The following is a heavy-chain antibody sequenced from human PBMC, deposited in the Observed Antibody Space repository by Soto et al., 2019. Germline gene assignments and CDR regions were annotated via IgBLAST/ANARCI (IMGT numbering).Heavy chain of an antibody. Sequence: SVKVSCKASGGTFSSYTISWVRQAPGQGLEWMGRIIPILGIANYAQKFQGRVTITADKSTSTAYMELSSLRSEDTAVYYCAERPTYYYDSSGRGGYYYGMDVWG. CDR1: GGTFSSYT. V-gene: IGHV1-69*02. D-gene: IGHD3-22*01. CDR3: AERPTYYYDSSGRGGYYYGMDV. J-gene: IGHJ6*02. CDR2: IIPILGIA.